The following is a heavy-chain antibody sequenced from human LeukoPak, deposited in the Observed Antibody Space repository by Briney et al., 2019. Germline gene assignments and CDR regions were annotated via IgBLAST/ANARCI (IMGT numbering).Heavy chain of an antibody. Sequence: ASVKVSCKVSGYTLTELSMHWVRQAPGKGLEWMGGFDPEDGETIYAQKFQGRVTMTEDTSTDTAYMELSSLRSEDTAVYYCARDSRNSGYDFSFDYWGQGTLVTVSS. D-gene: IGHD5-12*01. J-gene: IGHJ4*02. V-gene: IGHV1-24*01. CDR1: GYTLTELS. CDR2: FDPEDGET. CDR3: ARDSRNSGYDFSFDY.